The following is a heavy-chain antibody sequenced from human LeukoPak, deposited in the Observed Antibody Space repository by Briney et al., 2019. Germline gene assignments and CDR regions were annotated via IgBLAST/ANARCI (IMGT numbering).Heavy chain of an antibody. D-gene: IGHD1-14*01. CDR2: MSYSGST. V-gene: IGHV4-59*01. CDR3: ARARTGDYFDY. Sequence: SETLSLTCTVSGASISSYYWSWIRQPPGKGLEWIAYMSYSGSTNYNPSLKSRVTISIDTSKNHFSLKLSPVTAADTAVYHCARARTGDYFDYWGQGTLVTVSS. CDR1: GASISSYY. J-gene: IGHJ4*02.